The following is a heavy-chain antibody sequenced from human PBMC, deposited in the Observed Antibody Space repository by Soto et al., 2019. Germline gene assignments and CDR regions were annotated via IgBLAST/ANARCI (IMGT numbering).Heavy chain of an antibody. CDR2: IKQDGSEK. V-gene: IGHV3-7*01. Sequence: EVHLVESGGGLVQPGGSLRLSCAASGFSFNSYWVSWVRQAPGKGLEWVANIKQDGSEKYYVDSVKGRFTISRDNAKNSLYLRMNSLRDEDTAVYYCARAEYSSGWYSSEYFQYWGQGTLVTVSS. CDR3: ARAEYSSGWYSSEYFQY. CDR1: GFSFNSYW. J-gene: IGHJ1*01. D-gene: IGHD6-19*01.